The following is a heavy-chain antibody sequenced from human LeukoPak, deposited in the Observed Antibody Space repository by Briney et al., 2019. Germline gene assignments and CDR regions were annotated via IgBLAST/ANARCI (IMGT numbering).Heavy chain of an antibody. V-gene: IGHV6-1*01. CDR3: ARSITGTIRNWYFGL. J-gene: IGHJ2*01. CDR2: TYYRSKLYN. Sequence: SQTLSLTCALSGDTLSSNSAAWNWIRQSPSRGLEWLVRTYYRSKLYNDYAVSVKSRITINPDTSKNQFSLQLNSVTPEDTAIYYCARSITGTIRNWYFGLWGRGTLVTVSS. CDR1: GDTLSSNSAA. D-gene: IGHD1-7*01.